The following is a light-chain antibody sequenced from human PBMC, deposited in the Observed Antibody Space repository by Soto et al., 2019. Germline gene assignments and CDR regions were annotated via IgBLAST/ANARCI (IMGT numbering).Light chain of an antibody. J-gene: IGKJ2*01. V-gene: IGKV1-39*01. CDR2: AAS. CDR3: QQSYMTPYT. Sequence: DIQMTQSPSSLSASVGDTVTITCRASQSISVHLNWYQQKGGKVPKLLIYAASNLYSGVPSSFSGSGSETAFALNISSVQTEDFATYYFQQSYMTPYTSGQGTRLEIK. CDR1: QSISVH.